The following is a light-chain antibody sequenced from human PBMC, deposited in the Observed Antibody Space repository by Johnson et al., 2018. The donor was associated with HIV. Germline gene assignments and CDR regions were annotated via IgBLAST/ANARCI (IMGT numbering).Light chain of an antibody. CDR2: QNT. Sequence: HSVLTQPPSVSAAPGQMVTISCSGSSSNIGRNYVSWYQQLPGTAPKLLIYQNTWRPSWIPDRFSGSTSGASATLAITGLPTGDEADYYRGTWDNSLKAEVFGTGTKVTVL. CDR3: GTWDNSLKAEV. V-gene: IGLV1-51*02. CDR1: SSNIGRNY. J-gene: IGLJ1*01.